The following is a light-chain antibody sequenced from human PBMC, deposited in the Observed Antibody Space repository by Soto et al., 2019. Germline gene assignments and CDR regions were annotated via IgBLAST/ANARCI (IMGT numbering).Light chain of an antibody. J-gene: IGKJ2*01. CDR1: QSVDIN. V-gene: IGKV3-15*01. Sequence: EIVMTQSPATLSVSPGGRATISCRASQSVDINLAWYQQRPGQSPRLLVYGAFTRAAGLPARFSGRGSGTEFTLTISSLQFEDFAVYYCQQYNNWPHTFGQGTKLEI. CDR3: QQYNNWPHT. CDR2: GAF.